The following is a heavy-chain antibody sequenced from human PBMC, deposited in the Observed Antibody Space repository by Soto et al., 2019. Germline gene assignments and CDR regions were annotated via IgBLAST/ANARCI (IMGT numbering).Heavy chain of an antibody. J-gene: IGHJ4*02. V-gene: IGHV4-39*01. CDR1: GGSISSSSYY. D-gene: IGHD4-17*01. CDR3: ARRFGDYGDYEGYFDY. Sequence: SETLSLTCTVSGGSISSSSYYWGWIRQPPGKGLEWIGSIYYSGSTYYNPSLKSRVTISVDTSKNQFSLKLSSVTAADTAVYYCARRFGDYGDYEGYFDYWGQGTPVTVSS. CDR2: IYYSGST.